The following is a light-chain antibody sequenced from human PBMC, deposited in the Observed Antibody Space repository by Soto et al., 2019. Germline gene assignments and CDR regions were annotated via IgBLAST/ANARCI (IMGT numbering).Light chain of an antibody. Sequence: DIHMTQSPSSVSASVGDRVTISCRASQGISSWLAWYQQKPGEAPKLLIYKASTLQTGVPSRVSGSGSGTDFTLTITSLQPEDFATYYCHQASSFPLSFGGGTKVDIK. CDR2: KAS. J-gene: IGKJ4*01. V-gene: IGKV1-12*01. CDR3: HQASSFPLS. CDR1: QGISSW.